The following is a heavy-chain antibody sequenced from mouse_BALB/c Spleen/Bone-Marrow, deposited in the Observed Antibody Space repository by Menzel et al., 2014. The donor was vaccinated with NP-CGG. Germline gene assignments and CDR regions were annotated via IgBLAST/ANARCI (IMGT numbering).Heavy chain of an antibody. CDR2: INPSNGLT. D-gene: IGHD2-14*01. CDR3: ARGFRYNYAMDY. CDR1: GYTFASYW. V-gene: IGHV1S81*02. Sequence: QVQLQQPGAELVKPGASVKLSCKASGYTFASYWMHWVKQRPGQGLEWIGEINPSNGLTDYNEKFNKATLTVDRSSSTAYMQLSSLTSEDSAVYYCARGFRYNYAMDYWGQGTSVTVSS. J-gene: IGHJ4*01.